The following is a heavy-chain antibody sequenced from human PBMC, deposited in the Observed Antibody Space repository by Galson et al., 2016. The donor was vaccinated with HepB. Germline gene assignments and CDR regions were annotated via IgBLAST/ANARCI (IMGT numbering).Heavy chain of an antibody. CDR3: VRHQRDGLVNF. V-gene: IGHV4-39*01. CDR1: GDSLTSSNHY. CDR2: IYFDGTT. D-gene: IGHD3/OR15-3a*01. J-gene: IGHJ3*01. Sequence: SETLSLTCSVSGDSLTSSNHYWGWIRQPPGEGLQWIGSIYFDGTTYSTPSLKSRVTISVDTSKKQLSLNLSSVTAADTAVYYCVRHQRDGLVNFWGQGTLVTVSS.